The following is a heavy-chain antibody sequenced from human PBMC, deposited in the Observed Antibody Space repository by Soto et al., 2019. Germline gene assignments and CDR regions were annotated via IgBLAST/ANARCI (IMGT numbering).Heavy chain of an antibody. Sequence: ASVKVSCKASGYTFTSYGISWVRQAPGQGLEWMGWISAYNGNTNYAQKLQGRVTMTTDTSTSTAYMELRSLRSDDTAVYYCAGGRDGYTSSPLDYWGQGTLVTVSS. V-gene: IGHV1-18*01. CDR3: AGGRDGYTSSPLDY. CDR2: ISAYNGNT. D-gene: IGHD5-12*01. CDR1: GYTFTSYG. J-gene: IGHJ4*02.